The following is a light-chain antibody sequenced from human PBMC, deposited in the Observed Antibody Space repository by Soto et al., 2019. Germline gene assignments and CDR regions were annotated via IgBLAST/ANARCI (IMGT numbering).Light chain of an antibody. CDR2: EVN. Sequence: QPVLTQPASLSGSPGQSISISCTGTSSDIGAYYYVSWFQQHPGKAPKLMISEVNNRPSGVSNRFSGSKSGNTAYLTISGLQVEDEAEYFCVSFTTTSPHVFGEGTKVTVL. CDR3: VSFTTTSPHV. J-gene: IGLJ1*01. CDR1: SSDIGAYYY. V-gene: IGLV2-14*01.